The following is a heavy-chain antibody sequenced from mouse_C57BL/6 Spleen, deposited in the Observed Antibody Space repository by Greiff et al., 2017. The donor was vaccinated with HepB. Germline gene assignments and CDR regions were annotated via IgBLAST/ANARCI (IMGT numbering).Heavy chain of an antibody. D-gene: IGHD4-1*01. CDR2: IDPSDSYT. Sequence: VQLQQPGAELVIPGASVKLSCKASGYTFTSYWMHWVKQRPGQGLEWIGEIDPSDSYTNYNQKFKGKSTLTVDKSSSTAYMQLSSLTSEDSAVYYCARLRDWVFAYWGQGTLVTVSA. J-gene: IGHJ3*01. CDR1: GYTFTSYW. CDR3: ARLRDWVFAY. V-gene: IGHV1-69*01.